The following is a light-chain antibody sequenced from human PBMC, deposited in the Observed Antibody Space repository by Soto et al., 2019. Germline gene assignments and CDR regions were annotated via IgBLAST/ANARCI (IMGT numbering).Light chain of an antibody. J-gene: IGKJ1*01. CDR2: GAS. Sequence: EIVLTQSPATLSLSPGERATLSCRASQSVGSNLAWYQQRPGQAPRLLISGASTRATGIPARFSGSGSGTEFTLTISSLQSEDLAIYYCQQYNDWPPWTFGQGTKVDIK. V-gene: IGKV3-15*01. CDR1: QSVGSN. CDR3: QQYNDWPPWT.